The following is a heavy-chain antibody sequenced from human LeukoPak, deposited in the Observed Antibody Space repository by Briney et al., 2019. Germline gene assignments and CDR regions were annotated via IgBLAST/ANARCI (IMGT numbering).Heavy chain of an antibody. J-gene: IGHJ4*02. V-gene: IGHV3-11*03. CDR2: ISTSSSYT. D-gene: IGHD5-12*01. Sequence: GGSLRLSCAASGFTLSDDYMSWIRQAPGKGLEWVSYISTSSSYTNYADSVKGRFTISRDNAKNSLYLQMNSLRAEDTAVYYCAKGGYQYYFDYWGQGTLVIVSS. CDR1: GFTLSDDY. CDR3: AKGGYQYYFDY.